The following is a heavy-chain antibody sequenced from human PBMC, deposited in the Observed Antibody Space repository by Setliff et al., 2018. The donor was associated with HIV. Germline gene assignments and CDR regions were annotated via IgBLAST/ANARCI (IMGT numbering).Heavy chain of an antibody. CDR1: GGSITNNNYY. D-gene: IGHD1-26*01. CDR2: IYYSGST. Sequence: SETLSLTCNVSGGSITNNNYYWGWIRQPPGKGLEWIASIYYSGSTSYNPALKSRVTMSVDAAKSQFFLKVASVTAADTAMYFCVRLYRGSTTKEKRDSWGQGMLVTVSS. V-gene: IGHV4-39*07. CDR3: VRLYRGSTTKEKRDS. J-gene: IGHJ4*02.